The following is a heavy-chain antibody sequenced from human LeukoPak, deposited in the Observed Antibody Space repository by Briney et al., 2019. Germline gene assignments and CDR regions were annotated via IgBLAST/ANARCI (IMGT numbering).Heavy chain of an antibody. CDR2: ISGSGGST. V-gene: IGHV3-23*01. D-gene: IGHD2-2*01. CDR1: GFTFSSYA. CDR3: ARDGLGYCSSTSCKWSY. Sequence: GGSLRLSCAASGFTFSSYAMSWVRQAPGKGLEWDSAISGSGGSTYYADSVKGRFTISRDNSKNTLYLQMNSLRAEDTAVYYCARDGLGYCSSTSCKWSYWGQGTLVTVSS. J-gene: IGHJ4*02.